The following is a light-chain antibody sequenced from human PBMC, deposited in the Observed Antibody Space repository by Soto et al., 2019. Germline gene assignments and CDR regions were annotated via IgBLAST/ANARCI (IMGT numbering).Light chain of an antibody. CDR1: QSVSGSY. Sequence: EIVLTQSPGTLSLSPGERATLSCRASQSVSGSYLAWYQQKPGQAPRLLIYGASSRATGIPDRFSGSGSGTDFTLTISRLEPEDFAVYYCQQYGSSPWTFGQGT. CDR3: QQYGSSPWT. CDR2: GAS. J-gene: IGKJ1*01. V-gene: IGKV3-20*01.